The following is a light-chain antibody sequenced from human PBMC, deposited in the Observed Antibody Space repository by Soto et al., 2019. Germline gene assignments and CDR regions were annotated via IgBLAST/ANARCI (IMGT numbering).Light chain of an antibody. Sequence: QFVLTQSPSASGTPGQRVTISSSGRASTIGRNYVYWYQQLPGTAPKLLIYRNSQRPSGVPDRFSGSKSGTSASLAISGLRSEDEADYYCAAWDDNLSGLYVFGAGTKVTVL. CDR2: RNS. CDR3: AAWDDNLSGLYV. J-gene: IGLJ1*01. CDR1: ASTIGRNY. V-gene: IGLV1-47*01.